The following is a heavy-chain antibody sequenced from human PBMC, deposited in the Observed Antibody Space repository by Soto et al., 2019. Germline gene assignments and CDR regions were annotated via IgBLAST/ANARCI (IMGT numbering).Heavy chain of an antibody. CDR3: ARAGTNYGPYYYCGMDV. CDR2: IYYSGST. CDR1: GGSISSYY. D-gene: IGHD3-10*01. V-gene: IGHV4-59*01. J-gene: IGHJ6*02. Sequence: SETLSLTCTVSGGSISSYYWSWIRQPPGKGLEWIGYIYYSGSTNYNPSLKSRVTISVDTSKNQFSLKLSSVTAADTAVYYCARAGTNYGPYYYCGMDVWGQGTTVTVSS.